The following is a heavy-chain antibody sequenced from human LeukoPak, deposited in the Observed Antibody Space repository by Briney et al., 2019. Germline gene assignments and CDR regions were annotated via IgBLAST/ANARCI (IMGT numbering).Heavy chain of an antibody. CDR3: AKGLFSAYDKYLDS. V-gene: IGHV3-21*04. CDR2: ISATSSDV. J-gene: IGHJ4*02. Sequence: PGGSLRLSCAGSGFAFESYTTTWVRQAPGKGLEWVSLISATSSDVNYAESVRGRFTISRDNAKSSLFLLMDSQRVEDTAIYYCAKGLFSAYDKYLDSWGQGTLVTVSS. D-gene: IGHD5-12*01. CDR1: GFAFESYT.